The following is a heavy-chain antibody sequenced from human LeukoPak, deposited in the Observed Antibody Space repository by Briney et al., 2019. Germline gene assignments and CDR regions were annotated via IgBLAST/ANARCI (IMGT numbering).Heavy chain of an antibody. CDR1: GFTFSSYW. D-gene: IGHD3-3*01. CDR2: IKQDGSEK. J-gene: IGHJ4*02. Sequence: GGSLRLSCAASGFTFSSYWMSWVRQAPGKGLEWVANIKQDGSEKYYVDSVKGRFTISRDNAKNSLYLQMNSLRAEDTAVYYCARDFDFWSGYYHDYWGQGTLVTASS. V-gene: IGHV3-7*01. CDR3: ARDFDFWSGYYHDY.